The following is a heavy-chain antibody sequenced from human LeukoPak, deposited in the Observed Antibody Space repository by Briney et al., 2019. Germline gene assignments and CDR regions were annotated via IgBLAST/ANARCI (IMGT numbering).Heavy chain of an antibody. Sequence: ASVKVSCKASGYRFTSYGISWVRQAPGQGLEWMGWISAYNGNTNYAQKLQGRVTITTDTSTSTAYMELRSLRSDDTAVYDCARGGDGDILTGLVFDYWGQGTLVTVSS. CDR1: GYRFTSYG. V-gene: IGHV1-18*01. D-gene: IGHD3-9*01. CDR3: ARGGDGDILTGLVFDY. CDR2: ISAYNGNT. J-gene: IGHJ4*02.